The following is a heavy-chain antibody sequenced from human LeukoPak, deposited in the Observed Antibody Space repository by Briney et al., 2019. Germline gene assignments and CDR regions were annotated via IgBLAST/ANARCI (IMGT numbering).Heavy chain of an antibody. Sequence: SQTLSLTCTVSGGSISSGDYYWGWIRQPPGKGLEWIVYIYYSGSTYYNPSLKSRFTISVDTSKNQFSLKLSSVTAADTAVYYCARDSGTGDFDYWGQGTLVTVSS. J-gene: IGHJ4*02. CDR1: GGSISSGDYY. CDR3: ARDSGTGDFDY. CDR2: IYYSGST. V-gene: IGHV4-30-4*08. D-gene: IGHD3-10*01.